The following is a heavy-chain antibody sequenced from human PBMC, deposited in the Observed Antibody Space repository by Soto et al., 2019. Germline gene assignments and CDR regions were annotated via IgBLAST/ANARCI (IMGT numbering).Heavy chain of an antibody. CDR3: ARGGDGYNYGAFDI. V-gene: IGHV4-30-2*01. CDR2: IYHSGST. CDR1: GGSISSVSYS. D-gene: IGHD5-12*01. J-gene: IGHJ3*02. Sequence: QLQLQESGSGLVKPSQTLSLTCTVSGGSISSVSYSWTWIRQPPGKGLEWIGYIYHSGSTYYNPSLESRVTISVDRSKNQFSLKLTSVTAADTAVYYCARGGDGYNYGAFDIWGQGTMVTVSS.